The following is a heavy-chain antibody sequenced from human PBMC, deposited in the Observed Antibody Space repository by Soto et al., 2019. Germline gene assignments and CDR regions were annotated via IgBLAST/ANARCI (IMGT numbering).Heavy chain of an antibody. D-gene: IGHD5-18*01. V-gene: IGHV1-18*01. J-gene: IGHJ3*02. CDR2: ISAYNGNT. CDR1: GYTFTSYG. CDR3: ARVSRGYSYGSCAFDI. Sequence: ASVKVSCKASGYTFTSYGISWVRQAPGQGLEWMGWISAYNGNTNYAQKLQGRVTMTTDTSTSTAYMELRSLRSEDTAVYYCARVSRGYSYGSCAFDIWGQGIMVTVSS.